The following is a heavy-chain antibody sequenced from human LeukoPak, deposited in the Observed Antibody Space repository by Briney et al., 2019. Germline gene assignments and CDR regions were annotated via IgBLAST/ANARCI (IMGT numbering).Heavy chain of an antibody. V-gene: IGHV3-74*01. J-gene: IGHJ3*02. CDR1: GFTFSSYW. CDR3: AKRGYCRGGTCFSHDAFDI. Sequence: GGSLRLSCEASGFTFSSYWMHWVRQGPGKGLVWVSRIRSDGSSTSYADSVKGRFTISRDNSKNTLYLQMNSLRAEDTAVYYCAKRGYCRGGTCFSHDAFDIWGQGTMVTVSS. CDR2: IRSDGSST. D-gene: IGHD2-15*01.